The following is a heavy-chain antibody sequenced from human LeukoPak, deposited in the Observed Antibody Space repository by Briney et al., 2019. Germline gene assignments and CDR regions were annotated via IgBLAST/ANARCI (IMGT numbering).Heavy chain of an antibody. CDR2: IYPGDSHT. D-gene: IGHD3-16*01. J-gene: IGHJ3*02. CDR3: ARQDASNAFDI. Sequence: WMGFIYPGDSHTRYSPSFQGQVTISADDSINTAYLQWSSLQASDIAMYYCARQDASNAFDIWGQGTMVTVSS. V-gene: IGHV5-51*01.